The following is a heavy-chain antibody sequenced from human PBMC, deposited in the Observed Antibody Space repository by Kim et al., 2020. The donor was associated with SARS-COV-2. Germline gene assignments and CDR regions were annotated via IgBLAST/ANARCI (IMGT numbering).Heavy chain of an antibody. CDR1: GYSFTSCW. D-gene: IGHD1-7*01. CDR3: ARIDGYNWNYEADAFDI. V-gene: IGHV5-51*01. Sequence: GESLKISCKGSGYSFTSCWIGWVRQMPGKGLEWMGIIYPGDSDTRYSPSFQGQVTISADKSISTAYLQWSSLKASDTAMYYCARIDGYNWNYEADAFDIWGQGTMVTVSS. J-gene: IGHJ3*02. CDR2: IYPGDSDT.